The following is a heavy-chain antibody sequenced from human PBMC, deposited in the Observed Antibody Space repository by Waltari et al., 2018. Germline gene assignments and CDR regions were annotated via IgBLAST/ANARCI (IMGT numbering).Heavy chain of an antibody. CDR2: IMPDISET. CDR1: GGSFTSDS. CDR3: AGGDGGYYYYKMDV. Sequence: QFLLVQPGPEATQPGPSVRVSCRASGGSFTSDSVNWVRQAPGKGLEWMGRIMPDISETKYAVKFQGRITITADKSTGTVYVELSSLRSDDTAVYYCAGGDGGYYYYKMDVWGQGTTVTVSS. D-gene: IGHD3-10*01. J-gene: IGHJ6*03. V-gene: IGHV1-69*02.